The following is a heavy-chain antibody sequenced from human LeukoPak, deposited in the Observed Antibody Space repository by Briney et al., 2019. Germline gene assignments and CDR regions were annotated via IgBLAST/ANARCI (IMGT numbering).Heavy chain of an antibody. CDR1: GGSFSGYY. J-gene: IGHJ4*02. Sequence: PSETLSLTCAVYGGSFSGYYWSWIRQPPGKGLEWIGEINHSGSTNYNPSLKSRVTISVDTSKNQFSLKLSSVTAADTAVYYCAVVPAAHGGVDCWGQGTLVTVSS. CDR3: AVVPAAHGGVDC. V-gene: IGHV4-34*01. D-gene: IGHD2-2*01. CDR2: INHSGST.